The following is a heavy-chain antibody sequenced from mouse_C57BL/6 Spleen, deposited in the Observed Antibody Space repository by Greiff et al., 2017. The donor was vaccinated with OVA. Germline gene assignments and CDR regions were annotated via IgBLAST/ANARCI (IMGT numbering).Heavy chain of an antibody. CDR2: INYDGSST. J-gene: IGHJ1*03. CDR3: ARDYYGRYFDV. D-gene: IGHD1-1*01. V-gene: IGHV5-16*01. Sequence: EVKVVESEGGLVQPGSSMKLSCTASGFTFSDYYMAWVRQVPEKGLEWVANINYDGSSTYYLDSLKSRFIISRDNAKNILYLQMSSLKSEDTATYYCARDYYGRYFDVWGTGTTVTVSS. CDR1: GFTFSDYY.